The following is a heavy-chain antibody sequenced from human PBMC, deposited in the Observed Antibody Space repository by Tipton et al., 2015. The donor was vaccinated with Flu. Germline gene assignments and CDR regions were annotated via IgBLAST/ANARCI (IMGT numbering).Heavy chain of an antibody. CDR3: AREREWLSDWYFDL. CDR2: IYSGGST. V-gene: IGHV3-53*01. J-gene: IGHJ2*01. CDR1: GFTVSSNY. Sequence: QLVQSGGGLIQPGGSLRLSCAASGFTVSSNYMSWVRQAPGKGLEWVSVIYSGGSTYYADSVKGRFTISRDNSKNTLYLQMNSLRAEDTAVYYCAREREWLSDWYFDLWGRGTLVTVSS. D-gene: IGHD3-3*01.